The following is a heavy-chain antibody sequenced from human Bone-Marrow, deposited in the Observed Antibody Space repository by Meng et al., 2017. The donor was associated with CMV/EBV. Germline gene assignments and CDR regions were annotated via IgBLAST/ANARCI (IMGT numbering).Heavy chain of an antibody. D-gene: IGHD5-18*01. J-gene: IGHJ4*02. V-gene: IGHV3-23*03. Sequence: GGSLRLSCAASGFTFSSYAMSWVRQAPGKGLEWVSVIYSGGSSTYYADSVKGRFTISRDNSKNTLYLQLNSLRAEDTAVYYCAKASTDTAMGDYWGQGTLVTVSS. CDR2: IYSGGSST. CDR1: GFTFSSYA. CDR3: AKASTDTAMGDY.